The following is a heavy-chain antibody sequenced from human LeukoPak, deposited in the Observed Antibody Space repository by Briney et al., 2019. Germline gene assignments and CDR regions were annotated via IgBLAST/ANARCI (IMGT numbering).Heavy chain of an antibody. V-gene: IGHV3-30*02. CDR2: IRYDGSNK. CDR3: AKPLWFGELLTLFDP. D-gene: IGHD3-10*01. Sequence: GGTLRLSCAASGFTFSSYGMHWARQAPGKGLEWVAFIRYDGSNKYYADSVKGRFTISRDNSKNTLYLQMNSLRAEDTAVYYCAKPLWFGELLTLFDPWGQGTLVTVSS. J-gene: IGHJ5*02. CDR1: GFTFSSYG.